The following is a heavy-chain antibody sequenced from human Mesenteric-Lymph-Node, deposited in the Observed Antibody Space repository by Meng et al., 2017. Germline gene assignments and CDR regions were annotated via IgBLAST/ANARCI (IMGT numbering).Heavy chain of an antibody. V-gene: IGHV3-21*01. J-gene: IGHJ4*02. D-gene: IGHD2-21*02. CDR1: GFTFSRYA. CDR2: VSSSSSYI. Sequence: GGSLRLSCAASGFTFSRYAMNWVRQVPGKGLEWVAAVSSSSSYIYYADSVKGRFTVSRDNAKNSLDLQMNSLRAEDTALYYCARAGSTHVGTVVVVTAVQLDYWGQGTLVTVSS. CDR3: ARAGSTHVGTVVVVTAVQLDY.